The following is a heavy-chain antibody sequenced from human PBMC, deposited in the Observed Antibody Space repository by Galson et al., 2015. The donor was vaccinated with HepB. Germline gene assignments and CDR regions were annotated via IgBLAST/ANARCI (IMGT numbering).Heavy chain of an antibody. CDR3: AREQYSSSSVDYYYGMDV. CDR1: GFTFSSYA. J-gene: IGHJ6*02. CDR2: ISYGGSNK. V-gene: IGHV3-30-3*01. Sequence: SLRLSCAASGFTFSSYAMHWVRQAPGKGLEWVAVISYGGSNKYYADSVKGRFTISRDNSKNTLYLQMNSLRAEDTAVYYCAREQYSSSSVDYYYGMDVWGQGTTVTVSS. D-gene: IGHD6-6*01.